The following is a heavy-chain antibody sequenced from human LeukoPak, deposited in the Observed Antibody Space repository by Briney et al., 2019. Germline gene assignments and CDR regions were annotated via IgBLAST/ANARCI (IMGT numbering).Heavy chain of an antibody. CDR1: GYTFTSYA. V-gene: IGHV7-4-1*02. Sequence: ASVKVSCKASGYTFTSYAKNWVRQAPGQGLEWMGWINTNTGNPTYAQGFTGRFVFSLDTSVSTAYLQISSLKAEDTAVYYCARDWVGYCSSTSCQAGGYWGQGTLVTVSS. J-gene: IGHJ4*02. CDR3: ARDWVGYCSSTSCQAGGY. D-gene: IGHD2-2*01. CDR2: INTNTGNP.